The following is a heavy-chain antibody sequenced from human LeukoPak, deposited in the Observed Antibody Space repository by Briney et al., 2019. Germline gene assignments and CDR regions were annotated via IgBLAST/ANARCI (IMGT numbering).Heavy chain of an antibody. CDR1: GYTFTSYG. J-gene: IGHJ4*02. D-gene: IGHD1-20*01. CDR2: INSYNGNT. V-gene: IGHV1-18*01. Sequence: AASVKVSCKASGYTFTSYGFTWVRQAPGQGLEWMGWINSYNGNTQYAPKFKGRVTTTIDTSTSTAYMELRSLGSDDTAVYYCARRGNWYDFDYWGQGTLVIVSS. CDR3: ARRGNWYDFDY.